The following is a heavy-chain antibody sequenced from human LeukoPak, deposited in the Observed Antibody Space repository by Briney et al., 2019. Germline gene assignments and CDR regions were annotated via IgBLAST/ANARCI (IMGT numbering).Heavy chain of an antibody. D-gene: IGHD1-26*01. CDR3: ARSDSGSYYDYFDY. CDR2: IKEDGGEK. Sequence: GGSLRLSCAASGFTLSSYWMSWVRQAPGKGLEWVANIKEDGGEKYYVDSVKGRFTISRDNARNSLYLQMNSLRVEDTAVYYCARSDSGSYYDYFDYWGQGTLVTVSS. V-gene: IGHV3-7*01. J-gene: IGHJ4*02. CDR1: GFTLSSYW.